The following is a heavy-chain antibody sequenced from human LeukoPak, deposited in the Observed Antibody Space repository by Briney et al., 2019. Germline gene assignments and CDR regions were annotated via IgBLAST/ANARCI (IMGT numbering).Heavy chain of an antibody. CDR3: ARDCDFWSGYYGGGGDY. CDR1: GYSISSGYY. V-gene: IGHV4-38-2*02. D-gene: IGHD3-3*01. CDR2: IYHSGST. Sequence: SETLSLTCTVSGYSISSGYYWGWIRQPPGKGLEWIGSIYHSGSTYYNPSLKSRVTTSVDTSKTQFSLKLSSVTAADTAVYYCARDCDFWSGYYGGGGDYWGQGTLVTVSS. J-gene: IGHJ4*02.